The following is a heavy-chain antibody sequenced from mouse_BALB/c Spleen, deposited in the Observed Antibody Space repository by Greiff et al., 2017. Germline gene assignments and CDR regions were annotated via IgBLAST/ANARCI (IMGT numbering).Heavy chain of an antibody. CDR3: ARDKLFAY. CDR1: GFTFTDYY. CDR2: IRNKANGYTT. J-gene: IGHJ3*01. Sequence: EVQLVESGGGLVQPGGSLRLSCATSGFTFTDYYMSWVRQPPGKALEWLGFIRNKANGYTTEYSASVKGRFTISRDNSQSILYLQMNTLRAEDSATYYCARDKLFAYWGQGTLVTVSA. V-gene: IGHV7-3*02.